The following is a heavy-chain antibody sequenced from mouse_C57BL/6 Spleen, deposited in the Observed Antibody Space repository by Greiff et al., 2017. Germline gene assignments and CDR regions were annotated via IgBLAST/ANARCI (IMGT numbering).Heavy chain of an antibody. CDR1: GFSLSTSNMG. CDR3: AQGYGRGYAMDY. V-gene: IGHV8-5*01. Sequence: QVTLQESGPGLLQPSPTLSLTCSFSGFSLSTSNMGIVWIRQPSGKGLEWLAHIWWNDDTYYNPSLKSRLTISKDTSNNQVFLQITSVDTADTATDYCAQGYGRGYAMDYWGQGTSVTVSS. J-gene: IGHJ4*01. D-gene: IGHD1-1*01. CDR2: IWWNDDT.